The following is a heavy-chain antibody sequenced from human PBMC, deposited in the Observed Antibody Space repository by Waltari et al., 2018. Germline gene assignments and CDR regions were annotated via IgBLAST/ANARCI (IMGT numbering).Heavy chain of an antibody. J-gene: IGHJ4*02. CDR1: GGTFSSYA. V-gene: IGHV1-69*04. CDR2: IIPILGIA. Sequence: QVQLVQSGAEVKKPGSSVKVSCKASGGTFSSYAISWVRQAPGQGLEWMGRIIPILGIANYAQTFQGTVTITADKSTSTAYMELSSLRSEDTAVYYCASPRVGYSSSSNEHWGQGTLVTVSS. CDR3: ASPRVGYSSSSNEH. D-gene: IGHD6-13*01.